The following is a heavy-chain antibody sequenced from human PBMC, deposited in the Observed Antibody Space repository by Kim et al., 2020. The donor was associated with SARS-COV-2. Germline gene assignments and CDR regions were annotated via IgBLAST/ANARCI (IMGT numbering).Heavy chain of an antibody. D-gene: IGHD2-21*02. CDR3: ARGGPNCGGDCYPNPPRSNDAFDI. J-gene: IGHJ3*02. Sequence: SETLSLTCAVYGGSFSGYYWSWIRQPPGKGLEWIGEINHSGSTNYNPSLKSRVTISVDTSKNQFSLKLSSVTAADTAVYYCARGGPNCGGDCYPNPPRSNDAFDIWGQGTMVTVSS. CDR1: GGSFSGYY. V-gene: IGHV4-34*01. CDR2: INHSGST.